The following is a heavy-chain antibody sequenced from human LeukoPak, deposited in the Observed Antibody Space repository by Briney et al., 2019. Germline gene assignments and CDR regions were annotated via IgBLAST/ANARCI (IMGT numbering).Heavy chain of an antibody. V-gene: IGHV4-59*01. CDR2: IYYSGST. Sequence: SETLSLTCTVSGGSISSYYWSWIRQPPGKGLEWIGYIYYSGSTNYNPSLKSRATISVDTSKNQFSLKLSSVTAADTAVYYCARLTYYDILTGYYFDYWGQGTLVTVSS. J-gene: IGHJ4*02. CDR1: GGSISSYY. D-gene: IGHD3-9*01. CDR3: ARLTYYDILTGYYFDY.